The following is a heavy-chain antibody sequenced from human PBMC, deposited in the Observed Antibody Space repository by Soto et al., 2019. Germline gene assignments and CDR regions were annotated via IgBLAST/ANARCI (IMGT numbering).Heavy chain of an antibody. CDR3: TTDYGDQLGAEYFQH. D-gene: IGHD4-17*01. J-gene: IGHJ1*01. CDR1: GFTFSNSW. CDR2: IKSEPDGGTT. V-gene: IGHV3-15*01. Sequence: EVQLVESGGGLVEPVGSLRLSCAAAGFTFSNSWMSWVRQAPGKGLEWVGRIKSEPDGGTTDYAAPVKGRFTISRDDSKNTLYLQMNSLKTEDTAVYYCTTDYGDQLGAEYFQHWGQGTLVTVSS.